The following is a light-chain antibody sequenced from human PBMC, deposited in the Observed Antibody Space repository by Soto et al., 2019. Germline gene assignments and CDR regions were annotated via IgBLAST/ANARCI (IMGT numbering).Light chain of an antibody. J-gene: IGKJ4*01. CDR1: QSVSSN. Sequence: EIVMTQSPATLSVSPGERATLSCRASQSVSSNLACYQQKPCQAPRLLIYGASTRATGIPARFSGSGSGTEFTRTISSLRSEDFALYYCQQYNNFGVGTKVEIK. CDR3: QQYNN. CDR2: GAS. V-gene: IGKV3-15*01.